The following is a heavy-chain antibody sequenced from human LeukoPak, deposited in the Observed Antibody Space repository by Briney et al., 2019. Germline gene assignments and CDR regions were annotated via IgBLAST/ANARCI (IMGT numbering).Heavy chain of an antibody. Sequence: AASVKVSCKASGYTFTNSDINWVRQATGQGLEWMGWMNPNSGDRGYIQKFQGRVTMTRDTSISTAYMELSSLRSEDTAVYYCARSAPSGRNFDYWGQGTLVTVSS. V-gene: IGHV1-8*01. D-gene: IGHD6-6*01. CDR3: ARSAPSGRNFDY. CDR2: MNPNSGDR. J-gene: IGHJ4*02. CDR1: GYTFTNSD.